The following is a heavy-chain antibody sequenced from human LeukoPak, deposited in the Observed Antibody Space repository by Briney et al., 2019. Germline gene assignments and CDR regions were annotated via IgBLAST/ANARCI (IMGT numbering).Heavy chain of an antibody. CDR2: IRYDGSNK. V-gene: IGHV3-30*02. D-gene: IGHD6-13*01. J-gene: IGHJ4*02. CDR3: ARASLAAAGMDIDY. CDR1: GFTFSSYG. Sequence: GGSLRLSCAASGFTFSSYGMHWVRQAPGKGLEWVAFIRYDGSNKYYADSVKGRFTISRDNSKNTLYLQMNSLRAEDTAVYYCARASLAAAGMDIDYWGQGTLVTVSS.